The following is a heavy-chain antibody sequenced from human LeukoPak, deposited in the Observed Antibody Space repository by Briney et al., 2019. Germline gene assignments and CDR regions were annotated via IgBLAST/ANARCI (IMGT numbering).Heavy chain of an antibody. CDR1: GFTFSSYA. D-gene: IGHD6-19*01. J-gene: IGHJ4*02. Sequence: GGSLRPSCAASGFTFSSYAMSWVRQAPGKGLEWVSAISGSGGSTYYADSVKGRFTISRDNSKSTLYLQMNSLRAEDTAVYYCAKDSSGWYYFDYWGQGTLVTVSS. CDR3: AKDSSGWYYFDY. V-gene: IGHV3-23*01. CDR2: ISGSGGST.